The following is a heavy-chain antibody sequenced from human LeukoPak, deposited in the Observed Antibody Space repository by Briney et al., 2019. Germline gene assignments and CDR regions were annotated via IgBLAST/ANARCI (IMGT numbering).Heavy chain of an antibody. J-gene: IGHJ5*02. CDR1: GASISSSY. D-gene: IGHD6-19*01. Sequence: SETLSLTCSVSGASISSSYWSWIRQPPGKGLEWIGYIYYSGTTKYNPSLKSRVTISVDTSKNQFYLKVNSVAAADTAVYYCARGQPQRYSSGWYVNWFDPWGQGTLVTVSS. CDR3: ARGQPQRYSSGWYVNWFDP. V-gene: IGHV4-59*01. CDR2: IYYSGTT.